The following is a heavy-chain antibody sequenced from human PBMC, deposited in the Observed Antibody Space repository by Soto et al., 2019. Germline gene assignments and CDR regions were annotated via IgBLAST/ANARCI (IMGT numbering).Heavy chain of an antibody. D-gene: IGHD1-1*01. CDR3: ARSLYGHQLPPL. J-gene: IGHJ4*02. CDR2: IYHSGST. Sequence: SETLSLTCAVSGGSISSGGYSWSWIRQLPGKGLEWIGYIYHSGSTYYNPSLKSRVTISVDTSKNQFSLKLSSVTAADTAVYHCARSLYGHQLPPLWGQGILVTVSS. CDR1: GGSISSGGYS. V-gene: IGHV4-30-2*02.